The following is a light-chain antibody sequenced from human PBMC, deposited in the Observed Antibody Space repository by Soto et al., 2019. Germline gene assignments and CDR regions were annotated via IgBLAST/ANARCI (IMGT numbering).Light chain of an antibody. V-gene: IGKV1-12*01. Sequence: DIQMTQTPSSVYASVGDRVTITCRASQGVRDWVAWYQQKPGKAPKLLIYAASTLQSGVPSRFSGSGSGTDFTLTISSLQPEDFTTYCCQQLKSYPPPFGQGGRLEIK. J-gene: IGKJ5*01. CDR1: QGVRDW. CDR3: QQLKSYPPP. CDR2: AAS.